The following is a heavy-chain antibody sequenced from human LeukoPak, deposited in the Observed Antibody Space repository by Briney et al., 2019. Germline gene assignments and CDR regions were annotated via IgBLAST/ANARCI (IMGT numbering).Heavy chain of an antibody. D-gene: IGHD2-21*02. CDR2: INTNTGNP. CDR3: AREGSVVTDDAFDI. Sequence: ASVKVSCKASGYTFTSYAMNWVRQAPGQGLEWMGWINTNTGNPTYAQGFTGRFVFSLDTSVSTAYLQISSLKAEDTAVYYCAREGSVVTDDAFDIWGQGTMVTVS. V-gene: IGHV7-4-1*02. J-gene: IGHJ3*02. CDR1: GYTFTSYA.